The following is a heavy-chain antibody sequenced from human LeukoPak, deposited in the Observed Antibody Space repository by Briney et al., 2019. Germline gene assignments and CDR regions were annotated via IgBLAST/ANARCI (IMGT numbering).Heavy chain of an antibody. CDR2: IDQSGTT. Sequence: SETLSLTCVVYGGSFSGYYWGWIRQPPGKGLEWLVEIDQSGTTNYHPSLKSRVSISVDTSKKQFSLTLTSMTAADTAVYYCARVPHYYYGYGYFYSWGQGTLVTVSS. CDR1: GGSFSGYY. CDR3: ARVPHYYYGYGYFYS. D-gene: IGHD3-10*01. J-gene: IGHJ4*02. V-gene: IGHV4-34*01.